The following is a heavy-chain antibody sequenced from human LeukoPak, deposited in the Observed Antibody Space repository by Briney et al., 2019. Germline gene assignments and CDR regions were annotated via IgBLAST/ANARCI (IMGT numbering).Heavy chain of an antibody. V-gene: IGHV3-30*02. D-gene: IGHD1-20*01. CDR3: ATITGSPDY. Sequence: GGSLRLSCAASGFTINKYGIHWVRQAPGKGLEWVALISHDGENKFYADSVRGRFTISRDNSRNTVYLQMGSLRAEDMSLYYCATITGSPDYWGQGSLVTVSS. J-gene: IGHJ4*02. CDR1: GFTINKYG. CDR2: ISHDGENK.